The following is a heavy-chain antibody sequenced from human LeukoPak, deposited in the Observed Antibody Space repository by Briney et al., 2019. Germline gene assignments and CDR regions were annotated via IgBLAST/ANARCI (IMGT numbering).Heavy chain of an antibody. CDR3: ARDPDPEIQLWLLGKKYYFDY. D-gene: IGHD5-18*01. CDR1: GFTFSSYS. Sequence: GGSLRLSCAASGFTFSSYSMNWVRQAPGKGLEWVSSISSSSSYIYYADSVKGRFTISRDNAKNSLYLQMNSLRAEDTAVYYCARDPDPEIQLWLLGKKYYFDYWGQGTLVTVSS. V-gene: IGHV3-21*01. J-gene: IGHJ4*02. CDR2: ISSSSSYI.